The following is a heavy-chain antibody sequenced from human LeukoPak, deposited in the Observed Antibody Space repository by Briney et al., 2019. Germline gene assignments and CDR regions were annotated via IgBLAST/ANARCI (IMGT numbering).Heavy chain of an antibody. CDR2: INAGNGNT. Sequence: ASVKVSCKASGYTFTSYAMHWVRQAPGQRLEWMGWINAGNGNTKYSQEFQGRATMTRDMSTSTVYMELSSLRSEDTAVYYCARVGGSNDHWGQGTLVTVSS. CDR1: GYTFTSYA. V-gene: IGHV1-3*03. J-gene: IGHJ4*02. CDR3: ARVGGSNDH. D-gene: IGHD4-23*01.